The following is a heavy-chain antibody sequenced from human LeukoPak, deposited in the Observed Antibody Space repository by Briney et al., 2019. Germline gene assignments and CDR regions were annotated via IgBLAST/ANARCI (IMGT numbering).Heavy chain of an antibody. Sequence: GRSLRLSCVAPGLTFSSYAMHWVRQAPGKGLEWVAVISYDGSNKYYAGSVKGRFTISRDNSKNTLYLQMNSLRTEDTAVYFCARAMTTVTTGTFDYWGQGTLVTVSS. V-gene: IGHV3-30*04. CDR3: ARAMTTVTTGTFDY. J-gene: IGHJ4*02. CDR2: ISYDGSNK. CDR1: GLTFSSYA. D-gene: IGHD4-17*01.